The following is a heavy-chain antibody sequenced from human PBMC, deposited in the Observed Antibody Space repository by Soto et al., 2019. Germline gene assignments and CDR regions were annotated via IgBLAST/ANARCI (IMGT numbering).Heavy chain of an antibody. CDR1: GYTFTSYY. Sequence: ASMKVSCKASGYTFTSYYMHWVRQAPGQGLEWMGIINPSGGSTSYAQKFQGRVTMTRDTSTSTVYMELSSLRSEDTAVYYCARDGPLRGYGMDVWGQGTTVTVSS. CDR2: INPSGGST. D-gene: IGHD3-16*01. CDR3: ARDGPLRGYGMDV. J-gene: IGHJ6*02. V-gene: IGHV1-46*01.